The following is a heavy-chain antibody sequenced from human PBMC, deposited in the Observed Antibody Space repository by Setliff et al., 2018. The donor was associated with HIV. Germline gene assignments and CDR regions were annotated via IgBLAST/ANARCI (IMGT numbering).Heavy chain of an antibody. CDR3: ARRGVFDAFDI. Sequence: ASVKVSCKASGYTFTGYAISWVRQAPGQGLEWLGWISAYNGDTNYAQKVQGRVSMTIDTYTSTAYMELRSLRSDDMAVYYCARRGVFDAFDIWGQGTMVTVSS. V-gene: IGHV1-18*03. CDR1: GYTFTGYA. J-gene: IGHJ3*02. CDR2: ISAYNGDT. D-gene: IGHD6-13*01.